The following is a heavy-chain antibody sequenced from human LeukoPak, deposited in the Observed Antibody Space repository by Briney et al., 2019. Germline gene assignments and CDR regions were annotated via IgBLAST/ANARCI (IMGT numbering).Heavy chain of an antibody. D-gene: IGHD4-17*01. V-gene: IGHV3-30*02. CDR2: IRYDGSNK. J-gene: IGHJ6*03. CDR1: GFTFSSYG. Sequence: GGSLRLSCAASGFTFSSYGMHRVRQAPGKGLEWVAFIRYDGSNKYYADSVKGRFTISRDNSKNTLYLQMNSLRAEDTAVYYCAKGLGLYGSYYYYMDVWGKGTTVTVSS. CDR3: AKGLGLYGSYYYYMDV.